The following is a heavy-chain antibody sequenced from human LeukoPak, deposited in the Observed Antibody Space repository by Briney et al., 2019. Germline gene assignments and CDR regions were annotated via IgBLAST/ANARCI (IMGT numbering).Heavy chain of an antibody. V-gene: IGHV3-23*01. CDR2: ISGGGDIT. CDR1: GFTFSSYS. CDR3: VREDTPATANY. Sequence: GGSLRLSCAASGFTFSSYSMNWVRQTPGKGLEWVSAISGGGDITYYADSVTGRFTISRDNSKDTLFLQMHSLRPGDTAVYYCVREDTPATANYWGQGTLVTISS. D-gene: IGHD2-21*02. J-gene: IGHJ4*02.